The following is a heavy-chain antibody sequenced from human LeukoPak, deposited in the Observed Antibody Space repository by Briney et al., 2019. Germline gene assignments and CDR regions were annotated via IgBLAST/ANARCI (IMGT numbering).Heavy chain of an antibody. CDR2: IYYSGST. CDR1: GGSISSYY. D-gene: IGHD6-13*01. CDR3: ARLESKAAAGPAFDI. V-gene: IGHV4-59*08. J-gene: IGHJ3*02. Sequence: PSETLSLTCTVSGGSISSYYWSWIRHPPGKGLELIGYIYYSGSTNYNPSLKSRVTISVDTSKNQFSLKLSSVTAADTAVYYCARLESKAAAGPAFDIWGQGTMVTVSS.